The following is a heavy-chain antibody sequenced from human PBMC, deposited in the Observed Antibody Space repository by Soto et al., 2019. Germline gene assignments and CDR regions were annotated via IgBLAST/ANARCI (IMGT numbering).Heavy chain of an antibody. CDR3: AKVLTFYDILTGYPTPPDY. CDR2: ISGSGGST. CDR1: GFTFSSYA. Sequence: GGSLRLSCAASGFTFSSYAMSWVRQAPGKGLEWVSAISGSGGSTYYADSVKGRFTISRDNSKNTLYLQMNSLRAEDTAVYYCAKVLTFYDILTGYPTPPDYWGQGTLVTVSS. V-gene: IGHV3-23*01. J-gene: IGHJ4*02. D-gene: IGHD3-9*01.